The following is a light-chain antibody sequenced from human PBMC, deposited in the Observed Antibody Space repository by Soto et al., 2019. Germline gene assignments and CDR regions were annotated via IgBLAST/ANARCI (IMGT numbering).Light chain of an antibody. Sequence: EIVLTQSPVTLSLSPGERATLSCRASQSVSSSYLAWYQQTPGQAPRLLIYGASSRATGIPDRFSGGGSGTDFTLTISRLEPEDCAVYYCQQYGGSFGGGTKVDIK. CDR1: QSVSSSY. CDR2: GAS. V-gene: IGKV3-20*01. CDR3: QQYGGS. J-gene: IGKJ4*01.